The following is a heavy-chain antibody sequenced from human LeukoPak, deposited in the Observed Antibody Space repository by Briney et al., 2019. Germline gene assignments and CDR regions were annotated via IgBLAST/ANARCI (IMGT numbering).Heavy chain of an antibody. Sequence: PGGSLRLSCTDSAYTFSTYDMVWVRQAPGKGLEWVAAIGASGHITHYGDSVKGRFTISRDTYKNTQFLQMNRLRDEGTAVYYCARGPVTDYWGQGTLVTVSS. CDR2: IGASGHIT. CDR1: AYTFSTYD. V-gene: IGHV3-23*01. CDR3: ARGPVTDY. D-gene: IGHD1-14*01. J-gene: IGHJ4*02.